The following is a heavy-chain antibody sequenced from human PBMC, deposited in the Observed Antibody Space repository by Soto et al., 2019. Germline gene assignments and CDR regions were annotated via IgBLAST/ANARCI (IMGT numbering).Heavy chain of an antibody. CDR3: AREFWCRYRYCFEY. CDR2: TYYRSNWYN. V-gene: IGHV6-1*01. J-gene: IGHJ4*02. Sequence: QTLSLPCASSGDSVSSNSAAWNWIRQSPSRGLEWLGRTYYRSNWYNDYAVSVKSRITINPDTSKNQFSLQLNSVTPEDTAVYYCAREFWCRYRYCFEYWVRLTLVAVCS. D-gene: IGHD3-3*01. CDR1: GDSVSSNSAA.